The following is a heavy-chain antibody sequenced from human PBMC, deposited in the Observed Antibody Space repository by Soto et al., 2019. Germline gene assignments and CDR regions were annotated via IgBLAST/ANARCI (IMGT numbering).Heavy chain of an antibody. CDR1: GFTFSSYA. V-gene: IGHV3-30-3*01. CDR3: ARDDSDYYDSSGYWNYYYYGMDV. D-gene: IGHD3-22*01. CDR2: ISYAGSNK. Sequence: QVQLVESGGGVVQPGRSLRLSCAASGFTFSSYAMHWVRQAPGKGLEWVAVISYAGSNKYYADSVKGRLIISRDNSKNTLYLQMNSLRAEDTAVYYCARDDSDYYDSSGYWNYYYYGMDVWGQGTTVTVSS. J-gene: IGHJ6*02.